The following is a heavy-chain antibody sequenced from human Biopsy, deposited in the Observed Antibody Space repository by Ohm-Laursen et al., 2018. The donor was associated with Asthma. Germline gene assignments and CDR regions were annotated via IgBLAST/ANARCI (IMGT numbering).Heavy chain of an antibody. V-gene: IGHV1-69*13. CDR2: INSVFGTT. CDR3: ARKAGSCISRTCYSLDF. CDR1: GGTFNTYV. J-gene: IGHJ4*02. D-gene: IGHD2-2*01. Sequence: SVKVPCKSLGGTFNTYVIGWVRQAPGQGLEWMGGINSVFGTTTYPQKFQDRVTITADDSTSAVYMELSSLRSEDTAVYYCARKAGSCISRTCYSLDFWGQGTLVTVSS.